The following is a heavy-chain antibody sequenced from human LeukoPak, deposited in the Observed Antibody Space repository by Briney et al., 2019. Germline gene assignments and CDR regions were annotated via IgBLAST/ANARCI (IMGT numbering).Heavy chain of an antibody. V-gene: IGHV3-53*01. CDR1: GFTVSSNF. Sequence: PGGSLRLSCAASGFTVSSNFMSWVRQAPGKGLEWVSIIYRGGNTYYADSVKGRFTISRDNSKNTLYLQMNSLRAEDTAVFYCVGWVGHWGQGTLVTVSS. D-gene: IGHD3-10*01. J-gene: IGHJ4*02. CDR3: VGWVGH. CDR2: IYRGGNT.